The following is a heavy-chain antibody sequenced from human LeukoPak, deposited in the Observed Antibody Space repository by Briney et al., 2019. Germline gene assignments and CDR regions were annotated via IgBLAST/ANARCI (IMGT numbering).Heavy chain of an antibody. V-gene: IGHV3-30*18. D-gene: IGHD6-19*01. CDR2: ITYDGGNE. J-gene: IGHJ4*02. CDR3: AKVRWDNSGWYYLDS. Sequence: GSLRLSCAASGFSFKDYNVHWVRQAPGKGLEWVAVITYDGGNEYYTDSVKGRFTISRDNSKSTLYLQMNSLRTEDTAVYYCAKVRWDNSGWYYLDSWGQGTLVTVSS. CDR1: GFSFKDYN.